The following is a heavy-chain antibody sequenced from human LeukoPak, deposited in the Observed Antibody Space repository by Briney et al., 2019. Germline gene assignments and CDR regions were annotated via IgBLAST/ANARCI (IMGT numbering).Heavy chain of an antibody. CDR2: ISSSHSTI. J-gene: IGHJ4*02. D-gene: IGHD3-22*01. CDR1: GFTFSSYE. Sequence: GGSLRLSCAASGFTFSSYEMNWVRQAPGKGLEWVSYISSSHSTIFYADSVKGRFTISRDNAKNSLYLQMNSLRAEDTAVYYCASPLGYFHYWGQGTLVTVSS. CDR3: ASPLGYFHY. V-gene: IGHV3-48*03.